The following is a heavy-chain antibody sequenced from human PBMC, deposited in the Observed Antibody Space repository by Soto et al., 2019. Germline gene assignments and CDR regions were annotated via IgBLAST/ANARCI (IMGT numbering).Heavy chain of an antibody. V-gene: IGHV3-30*18. J-gene: IGHJ2*01. D-gene: IGHD1-26*01. CDR1: GFTFSSYG. CDR2: ISFDGNYK. Sequence: QVQLVESGGGGVQPGRSLRLSCVGSGFTFSSYGMHWVRQAPGKGLEWLAVISFDGNYKYHADSVKGRFTISRDNSKNTLFLEMRSLRPEDTAVYYCVKDKLHSGSYDNWYFALWGRGTLVTVSS. CDR3: VKDKLHSGSYDNWYFAL.